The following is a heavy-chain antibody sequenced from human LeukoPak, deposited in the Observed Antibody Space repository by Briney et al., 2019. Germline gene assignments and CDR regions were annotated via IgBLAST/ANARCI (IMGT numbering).Heavy chain of an antibody. V-gene: IGHV4-34*01. CDR2: INHSGSP. Sequence: PSETLSLTCAVYGGSFSGYYWSWIRQPPGKGLEWIGEINHSGSPNYNPSLKSRVTISVDTSKNQFPLKLSSVTAADTAVYYCARLGARRAFDYWRQGTLVTVSS. CDR1: GGSFSGYY. J-gene: IGHJ4*02. D-gene: IGHD1-26*01. CDR3: ARLGARRAFDY.